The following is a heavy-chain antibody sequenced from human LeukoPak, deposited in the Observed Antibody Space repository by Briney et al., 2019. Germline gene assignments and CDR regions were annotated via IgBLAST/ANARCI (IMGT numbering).Heavy chain of an antibody. CDR1: GYTFTGYY. CDR3: ARSKPYGSGSYYLDAFDI. D-gene: IGHD3-10*01. J-gene: IGHJ3*02. V-gene: IGHV1-2*02. Sequence: ASVKVSCKASGYTFTGYYMHWVRQAPGQGLEWMGWINPNSGGTNYAQKFQGRDTMTRDTSISTAYMELSRLRSDDTAVYYCARSKPYGSGSYYLDAFDIWGQGTMVTVSS. CDR2: INPNSGGT.